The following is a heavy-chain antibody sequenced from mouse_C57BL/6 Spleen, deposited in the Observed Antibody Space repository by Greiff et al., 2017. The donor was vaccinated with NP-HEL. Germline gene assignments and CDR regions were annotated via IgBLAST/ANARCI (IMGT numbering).Heavy chain of an antibody. V-gene: IGHV5-17*01. CDR2: ISSGSSTI. Sequence: EVKLVESGGGLVKPGGSLKLSCAASGFTFSDYGMHWVRQAPEKGLEWVAYISSGSSTIYYADTVKGRFTISRDNAKNTLFLQMTSLRSEDTAMYYCARWELGRGIPMDYWGQGTSVTVSS. D-gene: IGHD4-1*01. J-gene: IGHJ4*01. CDR1: GFTFSDYG. CDR3: ARWELGRGIPMDY.